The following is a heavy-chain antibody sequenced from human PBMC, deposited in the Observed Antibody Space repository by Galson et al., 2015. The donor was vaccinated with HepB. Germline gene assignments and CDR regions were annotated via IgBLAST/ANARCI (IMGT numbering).Heavy chain of an antibody. CDR2: ISAYNGNT. Sequence: SVKVSCKASGYTFTSYGISWVRQAPGQGLEWMGWISAYNGNTNYAQKLQGRVTMTTDTSTSTAYMELRSLRSDDTAVYYCARGLAYYDFWSGYLRGMDVWGQGTTVTVSS. J-gene: IGHJ6*02. CDR3: ARGLAYYDFWSGYLRGMDV. D-gene: IGHD3-3*01. V-gene: IGHV1-18*01. CDR1: GYTFTSYG.